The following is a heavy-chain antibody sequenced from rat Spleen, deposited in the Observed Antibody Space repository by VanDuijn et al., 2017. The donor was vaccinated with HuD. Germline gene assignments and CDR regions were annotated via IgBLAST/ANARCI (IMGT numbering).Heavy chain of an antibody. CDR2: ISYDGSDT. J-gene: IGHJ2*01. Sequence: EVQLVESDGGLVQPGGSLKLSCAASGFIFSDHFMAWVRQAPTMGLEWVATISYDGSDTYYRDSVKGRFTLSRDNAKSTLYLQMDSLKSEDTATYYWTGAGYLRDWYFDFWGQGVMVTVSS. CDR1: GFIFSDHF. CDR3: TGAGYLRDWYFDF. V-gene: IGHV5-29*01. D-gene: IGHD2-2*01.